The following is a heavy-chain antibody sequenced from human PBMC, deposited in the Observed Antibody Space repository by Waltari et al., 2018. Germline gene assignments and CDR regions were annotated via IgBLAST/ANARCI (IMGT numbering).Heavy chain of an antibody. D-gene: IGHD6-13*01. CDR3: AKDRSSSPRPPLFDAFDI. V-gene: IGHV3-30*02. J-gene: IGHJ3*02. CDR1: GFTFSSYG. CDR2: IRYDGSNK. Sequence: QVQLVESGGGVVQPGGSLRLSCAASGFTFSSYGMHWVRQAPGKGLEWVAFIRYDGSNKYYADSVKGRFTISRDNSKNTLYLQMNSLRAEDTAVYYCAKDRSSSPRPPLFDAFDIWGQGTMVTVSS.